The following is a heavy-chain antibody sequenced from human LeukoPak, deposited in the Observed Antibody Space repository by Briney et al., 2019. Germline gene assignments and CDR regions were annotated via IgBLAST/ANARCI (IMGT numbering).Heavy chain of an antibody. CDR2: LISSGAVT. Sequence: GGSLRLSCAASGFPFSNYAMSWVRQAPGKGLEWVSSLISSGAVTYYADSVKGRFTISRDNSKNTVHLQMDSLRAEDTAVYYCARGIFRYCSGGSCYPIDYWGQGTLVTVSS. V-gene: IGHV3-23*01. CDR3: ARGIFRYCSGGSCYPIDY. CDR1: GFPFSNYA. D-gene: IGHD2-15*01. J-gene: IGHJ4*02.